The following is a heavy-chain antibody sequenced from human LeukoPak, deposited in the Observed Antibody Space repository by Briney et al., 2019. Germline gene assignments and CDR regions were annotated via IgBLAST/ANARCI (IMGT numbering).Heavy chain of an antibody. Sequence: SVKVSCKASGGTFSSYAISWVRQAPGQGLEWMGGIIPIFGTANYAQKFQGRVTITTDESTSTAYMELSSLRSEDTAVYYCASHYGEGYYYYYMDVWGKGTTVTVSS. CDR1: GGTFSSYA. CDR2: IIPIFGTA. D-gene: IGHD4-17*01. CDR3: ASHYGEGYYYYYMDV. V-gene: IGHV1-69*05. J-gene: IGHJ6*03.